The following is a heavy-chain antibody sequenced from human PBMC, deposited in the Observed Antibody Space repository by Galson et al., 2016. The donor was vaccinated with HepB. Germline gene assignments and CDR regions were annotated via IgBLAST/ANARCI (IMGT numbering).Heavy chain of an antibody. Sequence: LSLTCAVSGGSISSSNWWSWVRQPPGKGLEWMGESYHTGAATYNPSLKSRVPLSADKSKNQLSLTLSSVTAADRAVYYCVRGGTYYLSFWGQGTLVTVSS. CDR3: VRGGTYYLSF. V-gene: IGHV4-4*02. CDR1: GGSISSSNW. CDR2: SYHTGAA. J-gene: IGHJ4*02. D-gene: IGHD1-26*01.